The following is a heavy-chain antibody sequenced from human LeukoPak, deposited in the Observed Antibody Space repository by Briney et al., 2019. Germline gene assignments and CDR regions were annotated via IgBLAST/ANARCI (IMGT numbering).Heavy chain of an antibody. CDR2: IKQDGSEK. Sequence: GGSLRLSCAASGFTFSSHWMSWVRQAPGKGLEWVANIKQDGSEKYYVDSVKGRFTISRDNAKNSLYLQMNSLRAEDTAVYYCARGFSDLYYYYYYMDVWGKGTTVTVSS. J-gene: IGHJ6*03. V-gene: IGHV3-7*01. D-gene: IGHD2-21*02. CDR3: ARGFSDLYYYYYYMDV. CDR1: GFTFSSHW.